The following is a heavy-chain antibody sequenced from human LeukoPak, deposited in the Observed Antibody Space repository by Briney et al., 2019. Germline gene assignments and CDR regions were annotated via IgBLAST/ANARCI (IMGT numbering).Heavy chain of an antibody. J-gene: IGHJ4*02. Sequence: SETLSLTCAVSGGSISSSNWWSWVRQPPGKGLEWIGEIYHSGSTNYNPSLKSRVTISVDKSKNQFSPKLSSVTAADTAVYYCARVTVYGSGSTNWGQGTLVTVSS. V-gene: IGHV4-4*02. D-gene: IGHD3-10*01. CDR3: ARVTVYGSGSTN. CDR2: IYHSGST. CDR1: GGSISSSNW.